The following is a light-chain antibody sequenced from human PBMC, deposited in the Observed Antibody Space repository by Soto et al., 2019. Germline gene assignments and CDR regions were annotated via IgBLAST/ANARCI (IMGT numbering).Light chain of an antibody. CDR3: QQRSDWPPIVT. Sequence: EIVLTQSPATLSLSPGERATLSCRASQSVSTYLAWYQQKPGQAPRLLIYGASNRATGIPARFSGSGSETDFTLTISSLEPEDFAVYYCQQRSDWPPIVTFGPGTKVDIK. J-gene: IGKJ3*01. CDR2: GAS. V-gene: IGKV3-11*01. CDR1: QSVSTY.